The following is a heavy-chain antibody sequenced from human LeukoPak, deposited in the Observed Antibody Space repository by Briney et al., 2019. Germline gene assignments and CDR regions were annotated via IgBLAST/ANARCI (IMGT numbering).Heavy chain of an antibody. V-gene: IGHV4-59*01. CDR2: IYKSGSS. D-gene: IGHD3-10*01. Sequence: SETLSLTCAVSGDSIGDYYWSWVRQPPGKGLEWIGYIYKSGSSSYNPSLKSRVTMSVDASKNQFSLKLTSVSAADTAMYFCAKTGSLMGRFFDYWGQGIQVIVSS. CDR3: AKTGSLMGRFFDY. J-gene: IGHJ4*02. CDR1: GDSIGDYY.